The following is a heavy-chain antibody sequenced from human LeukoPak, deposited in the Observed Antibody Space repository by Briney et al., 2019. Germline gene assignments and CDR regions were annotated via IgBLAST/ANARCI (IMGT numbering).Heavy chain of an antibody. V-gene: IGHV1-2*02. CDR3: ARVRGIAAAGRFDY. D-gene: IGHD6-13*01. CDR2: INPNSGGT. J-gene: IGHJ4*02. CDR1: GYTFTGYY. Sequence: ASVKVSCKAPGYTFTGYYMHWVRQAPGQGLEWMGWINPNSGGTNYAQKFQGRVTMTRDTSISTAYMELSRLRSDDTAVYYCARVRGIAAAGRFDYWGQGTLVTVSS.